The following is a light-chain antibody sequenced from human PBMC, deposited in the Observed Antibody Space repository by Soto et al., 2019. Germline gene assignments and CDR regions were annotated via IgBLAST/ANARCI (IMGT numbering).Light chain of an antibody. J-gene: IGLJ2*01. CDR1: SSDVGGYNY. Sequence: QSALTQPPSASGSLGQSVTISCTGTSSDVGGYNYVSWHQQHPGKAPQVMIYEVTKRPPGVPDRFSGSKSGNTASLTVSGLQGEDEADYYCSPLAGGGNPVVLGGGTKLTVL. CDR3: SPLAGGGNPVV. CDR2: EVT. V-gene: IGLV2-8*01.